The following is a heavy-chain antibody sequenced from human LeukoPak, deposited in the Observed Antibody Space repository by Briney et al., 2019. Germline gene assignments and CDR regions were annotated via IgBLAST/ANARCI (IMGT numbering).Heavy chain of an antibody. CDR2: INPSGGST. V-gene: IGHV1-46*01. D-gene: IGHD3-10*01. Sequence: ASVKVSCKASGYTFTSYYMHWVRQAPGQGLEWMGIINPSGGSTSYAQKFQGRVTMTRDMSTSTVYMELSSLRSEDTAVYYCARDRGTMVRGVSYYYYMDVWGKGTTVTVSS. J-gene: IGHJ6*03. CDR3: ARDRGTMVRGVSYYYYMDV. CDR1: GYTFTSYY.